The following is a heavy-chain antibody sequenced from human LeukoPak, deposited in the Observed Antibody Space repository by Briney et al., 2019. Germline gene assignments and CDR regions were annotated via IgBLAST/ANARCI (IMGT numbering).Heavy chain of an antibody. V-gene: IGHV4-34*01. D-gene: IGHD5-12*01. Sequence: PSETLSLTCAVYGGSFSGYYWSWIRQPPGKGLEWIWEINHSGSTNYNPSLKRRVTISVDTSKNQFSLKLSSVTAADTAVYYCATARSVSGYDLFDYWGQGTLVTVSS. CDR3: ATARSVSGYDLFDY. CDR1: GGSFSGYY. J-gene: IGHJ4*02. CDR2: INHSGST.